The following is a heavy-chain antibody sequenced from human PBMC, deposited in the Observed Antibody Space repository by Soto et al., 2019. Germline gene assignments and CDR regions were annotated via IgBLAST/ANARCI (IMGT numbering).Heavy chain of an antibody. D-gene: IGHD6-13*01. V-gene: IGHV3-21*01. Sequence: GGSLRLSCAASGFTFSSYSMNWVRQAPGKGLDWVSSISSSSNSIYYTDSVKGRFTISRDNTKNSLYLQMNSLRAEDTAVYYCARPQIAAGGRNYYGMDVWGQGTTVTVSS. J-gene: IGHJ6*02. CDR3: ARPQIAAGGRNYYGMDV. CDR2: ISSSSNSI. CDR1: GFTFSSYS.